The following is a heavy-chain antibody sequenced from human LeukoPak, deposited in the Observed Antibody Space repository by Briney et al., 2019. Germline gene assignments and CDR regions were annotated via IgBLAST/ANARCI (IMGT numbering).Heavy chain of an antibody. V-gene: IGHV3-30*04. Sequence: GGSLRLSCAASGFTFSSYAMHWVRQAPGKGLEWVAVISYDGSNKYYADSVKGRFTISRDNSKNTLYLQMNSLRAEDTAVYYCARDSSSWYRSGYYGMDVGGQGTTVTVSS. J-gene: IGHJ6*02. D-gene: IGHD6-13*01. CDR3: ARDSSSWYRSGYYGMDV. CDR1: GFTFSSYA. CDR2: ISYDGSNK.